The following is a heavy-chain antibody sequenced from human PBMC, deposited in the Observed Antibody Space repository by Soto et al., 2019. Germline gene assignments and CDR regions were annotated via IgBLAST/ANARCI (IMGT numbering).Heavy chain of an antibody. Sequence: SETLSLTCAVSGGSISSSNWWSWVRQPPGKGLEWIGEIYHSGSTNYNPSLKSRVTISVDKSKNQFSLKLSSVTAADTAVYYCASLDPEYCSGGSCLRGVEDWGQGTLVTVSS. D-gene: IGHD2-15*01. CDR1: GGSISSSNW. V-gene: IGHV4-4*02. CDR2: IYHSGST. J-gene: IGHJ4*02. CDR3: ASLDPEYCSGGSCLRGVED.